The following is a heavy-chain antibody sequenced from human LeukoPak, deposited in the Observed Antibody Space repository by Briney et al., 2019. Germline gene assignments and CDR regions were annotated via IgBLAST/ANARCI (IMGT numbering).Heavy chain of an antibody. J-gene: IGHJ5*02. CDR2: ISSSSSTI. D-gene: IGHD2-2*01. V-gene: IGHV3-48*01. Sequence: PGGSLRLSCAASGFTFSSYSMNWVRQAPGKGLEWVSYISSSSSTIYYADSVKGRFTISRDNAKNSLYLQMNSLRAEDTAVYYCARAIVVVPAAQNWFDPWGQGTLVTVSS. CDR3: ARAIVVVPAAQNWFDP. CDR1: GFTFSSYS.